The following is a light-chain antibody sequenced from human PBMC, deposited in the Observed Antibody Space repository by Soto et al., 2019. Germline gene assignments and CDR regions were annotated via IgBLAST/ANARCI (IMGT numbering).Light chain of an antibody. CDR3: CSYAGRSTSVI. Sequence: QSALTQPRSVSGSPGQSVTISCTGTISDVGDYDYVSWYQQHPGKAPKLIIYDVYKRSSGVPDRFSGSKSGNTASLTISGLQAEDEADYYCCSYAGRSTSVIFGGATKVTV. V-gene: IGLV2-11*01. CDR2: DVY. J-gene: IGLJ2*01. CDR1: ISDVGDYDY.